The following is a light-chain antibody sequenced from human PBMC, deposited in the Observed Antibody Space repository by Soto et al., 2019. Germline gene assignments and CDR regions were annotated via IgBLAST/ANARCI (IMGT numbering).Light chain of an antibody. CDR2: GAS. CDR3: EKYNTWPGT. V-gene: IGKV3-15*01. Sequence: EIVMTQSPATLSVSPGERATLSCRASQSVSSNLAWYQQKPGQAPRLLIYGASTRANGIPATYSGSGSGTDFTLTISSLHSEDFAIYNIEKYNTWPGTFGQGTKVEIK. CDR1: QSVSSN. J-gene: IGKJ1*01.